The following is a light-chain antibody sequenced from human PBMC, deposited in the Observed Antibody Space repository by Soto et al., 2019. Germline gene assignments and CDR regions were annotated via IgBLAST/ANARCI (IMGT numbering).Light chain of an antibody. CDR2: GAS. J-gene: IGKJ1*01. CDR3: QQYISASWT. V-gene: IGKV3-20*01. Sequence: EIALTQSPGTLSLSPGERATLSCRASSSYLAWYQQKVGQAPRLLIYGASIRATGIPDRFSGSASGTDFTLTISRLEPEDSAVYYCQQYISASWTFGQGTKVDVK. CDR1: SSY.